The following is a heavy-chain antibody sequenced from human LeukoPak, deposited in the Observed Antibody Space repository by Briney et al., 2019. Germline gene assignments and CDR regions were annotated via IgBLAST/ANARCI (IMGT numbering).Heavy chain of an antibody. J-gene: IGHJ4*02. V-gene: IGHV5-51*07. Sequence: GESLKISCKGSGYNFATYWIAWVHQLPGKGLEWMGIIYPGDSDTRYSPSFQGQVTISADKSISTAYLQWSSLKVSDTAMYYCSSQSHGLSRYYWGQGTLVTVSS. CDR2: IYPGDSDT. CDR3: SSQSHGLSRYY. CDR1: GYNFATYW. D-gene: IGHD6-19*01.